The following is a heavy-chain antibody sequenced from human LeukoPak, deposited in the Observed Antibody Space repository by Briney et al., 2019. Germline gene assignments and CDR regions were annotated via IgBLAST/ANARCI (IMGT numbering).Heavy chain of an antibody. CDR2: IYYSGST. Sequence: SETLSLTCSVSGGSISSSSYYWGWIRQPPGKGLEWIGSIYYSGSTYYNPSLKSRVTISVDTSKNQFSLKLTSVTAADTAVYYCARDVGELSSWGQGTLVTVSS. V-gene: IGHV4-39*07. CDR3: ARDVGELSS. CDR1: GGSISSSSYY. D-gene: IGHD3-16*02. J-gene: IGHJ5*02.